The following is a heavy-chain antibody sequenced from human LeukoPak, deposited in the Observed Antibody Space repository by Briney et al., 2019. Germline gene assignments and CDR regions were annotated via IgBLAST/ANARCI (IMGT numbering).Heavy chain of an antibody. V-gene: IGHV3-30*04. J-gene: IGHJ4*02. CDR1: GFTFSSYV. Sequence: QTGGSLRLSCAASGFTFSSYVMHWVRQAPGKGLEWVAVISYDGSNKYYADSVKGRFTISRDNSKNTLYLQMNSLRADDTAVYYCSRDPLDYWGQGTLVTVSS. CDR2: ISYDGSNK. CDR3: SRDPLDY.